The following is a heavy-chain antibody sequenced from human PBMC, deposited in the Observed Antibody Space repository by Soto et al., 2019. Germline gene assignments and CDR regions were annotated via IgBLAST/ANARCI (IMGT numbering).Heavy chain of an antibody. J-gene: IGHJ6*02. CDR2: ISPYTGNT. CDR1: GYIFVNYG. D-gene: IGHD3-16*01. V-gene: IGHV1-18*01. CDR3: VRVDNYVTPTPHDV. Sequence: QVQLVQSGDEVKKPGASVKVSCKASGYIFVNYGIAWVRQAPGQGLEWMGWISPYTGNTHSATKVQGRLTMTTDTSTSAAYMDLRSLTSDDTAVYYCVRVDNYVTPTPHDVWGQGTTVTVSS.